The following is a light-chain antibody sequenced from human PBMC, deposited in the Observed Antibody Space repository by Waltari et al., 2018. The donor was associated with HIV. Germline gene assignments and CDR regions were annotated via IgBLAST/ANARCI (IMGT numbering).Light chain of an antibody. CDR3: QQYYSTPYT. V-gene: IGKV4-1*01. J-gene: IGKJ2*01. CDR1: QTVLYSSNKKNF. CDR2: WAT. Sequence: DIVMTQSPDSLAVPLGERDTITCNSSQTVLYSSNKKNFLSWYQQKPGQPPKLLISWATTRDSGVPDRFSGSGSGTDFTLTVSSLQAEDVAFYYCQQYYSTPYTFGRGTKV.